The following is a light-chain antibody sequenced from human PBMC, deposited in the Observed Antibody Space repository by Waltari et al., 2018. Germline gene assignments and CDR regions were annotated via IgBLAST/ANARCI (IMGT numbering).Light chain of an antibody. J-gene: IGLJ2*01. V-gene: IGLV2-14*01. CDR3: SSQSSNDVVL. CDR2: DVS. Sequence: QSALTQPASVSGSPGQSVTIFCAGTSNDVGGYNFVSWYQAHPGQAPRVIIYDVSDRPSGVSDRFSGSKSGNTASLTISGLQAEDEADYYCSSQSSNDVVLFGGGTKLTVL. CDR1: SNDVGGYNF.